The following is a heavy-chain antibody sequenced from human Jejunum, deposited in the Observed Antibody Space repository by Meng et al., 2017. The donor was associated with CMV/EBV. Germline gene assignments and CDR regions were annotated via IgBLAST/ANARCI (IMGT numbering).Heavy chain of an antibody. Sequence: SGYSFPSYGINWVRQAPGQGLEWMGWISAYDGNTKSAQKFQGRVTVTTDTSTNTAYMELRSLRSDDTAVYYCARGQYYLYYDFMDVWGQGTTVTVSS. J-gene: IGHJ6*02. CDR2: ISAYDGNT. CDR1: GYSFPSYG. V-gene: IGHV1-18*01. CDR3: ARGQYYLYYDFMDV. D-gene: IGHD3-16*01.